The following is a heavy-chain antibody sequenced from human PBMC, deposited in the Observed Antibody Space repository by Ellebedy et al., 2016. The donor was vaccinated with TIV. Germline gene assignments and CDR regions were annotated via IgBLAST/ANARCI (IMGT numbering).Heavy chain of an antibody. CDR1: GFTFSSYD. CDR2: ISYDANNK. D-gene: IGHD6-19*01. J-gene: IGHJ4*02. CDR3: AKEALAV. Sequence: GESLKISCAASGFTFSSYDMHWVRQAPGKGLEWVALISYDANNKYYADSVKGRFTISRDNSKNTLYLQMNTLRPEDTAVYYCAKEALAVWGQGTLVTVSS. V-gene: IGHV3-30*18.